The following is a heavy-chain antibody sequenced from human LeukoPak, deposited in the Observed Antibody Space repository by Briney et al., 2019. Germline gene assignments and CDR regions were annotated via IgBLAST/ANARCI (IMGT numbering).Heavy chain of an antibody. CDR2: INPNNGGT. Sequence: ASVKVSCKTSGYTFTGYDMHWVRQAPGQGLEWMGWINPNNGGTNYAQQFQGRITMTRDTSISTAYMELSSLRPDDTAVYSCARGVTARGFYYYMDIWGDGTTVTISS. J-gene: IGHJ6*03. V-gene: IGHV1-2*02. CDR3: ARGVTARGFYYYMDI. D-gene: IGHD2-21*02. CDR1: GYTFTGYD.